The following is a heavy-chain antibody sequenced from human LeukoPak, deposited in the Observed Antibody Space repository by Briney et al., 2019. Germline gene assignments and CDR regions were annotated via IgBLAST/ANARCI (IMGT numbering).Heavy chain of an antibody. Sequence: GASVKVSCKASGGTFSSYAISWVRQAPGQGLEWMGGIIPIFGTANCAQKFQGRVTITADESTSTAYMELSSLRSEDTAVYYCARDHRVDTAFTYYYGMDVWGQGTTVTVSS. CDR1: GGTFSSYA. J-gene: IGHJ6*02. D-gene: IGHD5-18*01. V-gene: IGHV1-69*13. CDR2: IIPIFGTA. CDR3: ARDHRVDTAFTYYYGMDV.